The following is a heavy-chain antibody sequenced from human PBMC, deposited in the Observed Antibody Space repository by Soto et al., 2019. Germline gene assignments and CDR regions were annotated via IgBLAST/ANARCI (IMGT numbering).Heavy chain of an antibody. CDR1: GFTFSSYA. CDR3: AKTYYYDSSGYYSQYYFDY. CDR2: ISGSGGST. D-gene: IGHD3-22*01. Sequence: EVQLLESGGGLVQPGGSLRLSCAASGFTFSSYAMSWVRQAPGKGLEWVSAISGSGGSTYYADSVKGRFTISRDNSKNTLYLQMNSLSAEDTAVYYCAKTYYYDSSGYYSQYYFDYWGQGTLVTVSS. V-gene: IGHV3-23*01. J-gene: IGHJ4*02.